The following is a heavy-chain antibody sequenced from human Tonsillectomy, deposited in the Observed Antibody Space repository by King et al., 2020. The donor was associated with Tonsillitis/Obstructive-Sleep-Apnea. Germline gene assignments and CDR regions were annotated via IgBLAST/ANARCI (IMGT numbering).Heavy chain of an antibody. D-gene: IGHD2-15*01. CDR3: ARGESVVF. CDR1: GGSFSGYY. Sequence: VQLQQWGAGLLKPSETLSLTCAVYGGSFSGYYWSWIRQPPGKGLEWIGEINHSGSTNYTPPPKSRVTISVDTSKNQFSLQLSSVPAADTAVHYCARGESVVFWGQGTLVTVSS. V-gene: IGHV4-34*01. J-gene: IGHJ4*02. CDR2: INHSGST.